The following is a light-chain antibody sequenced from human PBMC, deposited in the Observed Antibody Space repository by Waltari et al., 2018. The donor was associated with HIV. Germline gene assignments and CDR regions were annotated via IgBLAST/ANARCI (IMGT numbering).Light chain of an antibody. J-gene: IGLJ2*01. CDR1: KLGAKY. V-gene: IGLV3-1*01. Sequence: SHQLTQPPSVPVSSGQTASIPSSGAKLGAKYACWYQQKPGQSPVLVIYQDNKRPPGIPERFSGSNSGNTATLTISGTQAMDEADYYCQAWDSSIDVVFGGVTKLTVL. CDR3: QAWDSSIDVV. CDR2: QDN.